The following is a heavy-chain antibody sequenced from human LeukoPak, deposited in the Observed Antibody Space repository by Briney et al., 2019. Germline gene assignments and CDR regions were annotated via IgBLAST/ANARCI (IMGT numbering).Heavy chain of an antibody. D-gene: IGHD2-2*01. Sequence: GGSLRLSCAASGFTFDDYAMHWVRQAPGRGLEWVSLISWDGATTSYTGSAGGRFTISRDNSKHSLYLQMNSLRAEDTALYYWAKVSLRRSYQMQGFDYWGQGTLVTVSS. CDR2: ISWDGATT. J-gene: IGHJ4*02. CDR3: AKVSLRRSYQMQGFDY. V-gene: IGHV3-43D*03. CDR1: GFTFDDYA.